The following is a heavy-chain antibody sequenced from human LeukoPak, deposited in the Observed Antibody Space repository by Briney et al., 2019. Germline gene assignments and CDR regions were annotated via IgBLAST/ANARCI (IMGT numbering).Heavy chain of an antibody. D-gene: IGHD6-13*01. CDR2: VWNDGSET. CDR1: GFIFSNYG. CDR3: ARDMGRAWYGPPDY. V-gene: IGHV3-33*01. J-gene: IGHJ4*02. Sequence: GGSLRLSCAASGFIFSNYGMHWVRQAPGKRLEWVAVVWNDGSETFHADSVKGRFRIARDNSKNTLYLQMNSLRAEDTAVYFCARDMGRAWYGPPDYWGQGTLVTVSS.